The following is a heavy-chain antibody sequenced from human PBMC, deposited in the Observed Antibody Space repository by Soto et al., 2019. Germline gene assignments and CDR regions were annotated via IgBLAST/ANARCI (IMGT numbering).Heavy chain of an antibody. Sequence: PSETLSLTCTVSGGSISSYYWSWIRQPPGKGLEWIGYIYYSGSTNYNPSLKSRVTISVDTSKNQFSLKLSSVTAANTAVYYCARGVVPAANYYYYYYMDVWGKGTTVTVSS. J-gene: IGHJ6*03. CDR1: GGSISSYY. D-gene: IGHD2-2*01. CDR2: IYYSGST. V-gene: IGHV4-59*01. CDR3: ARGVVPAANYYYYYYMDV.